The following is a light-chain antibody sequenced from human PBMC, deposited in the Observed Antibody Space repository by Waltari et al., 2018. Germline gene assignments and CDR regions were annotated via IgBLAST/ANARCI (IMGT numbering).Light chain of an antibody. CDR3: SSYTSRNTLL. CDR2: DVN. CDR1: SSDVGGYDY. Sequence: QSALTQPASVSGSPGQSITISCTGTSSDVGGYDYVSWYQQHPNKAPRLLIYDVNNRASGVSDRFSGSKSGNTASLTIAGLQAEDEADYYCSSYTSRNTLLFGGGTKVTAL. V-gene: IGLV2-14*03. J-gene: IGLJ2*01.